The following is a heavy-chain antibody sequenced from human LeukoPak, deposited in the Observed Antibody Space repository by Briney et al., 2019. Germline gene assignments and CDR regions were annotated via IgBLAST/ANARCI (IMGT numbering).Heavy chain of an antibody. J-gene: IGHJ4*02. CDR1: GYTFTSYA. D-gene: IGHD6-13*01. CDR3: ARDRQQLVLEFDY. CDR2: INAGNGNT. V-gene: IGHV1-3*01. Sequence: ASVKVSCKASGYTFTSYAMHWVRQAPGQRLEWMGWINAGNGNTKYSQKFQGRVTITRDTSASTAYMELSSLRSEDKAVYYCARDRQQLVLEFDYWGQGTLVTVSS.